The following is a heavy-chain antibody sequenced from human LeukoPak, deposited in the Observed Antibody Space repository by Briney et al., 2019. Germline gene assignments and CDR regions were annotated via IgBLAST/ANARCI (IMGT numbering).Heavy chain of an antibody. CDR1: GYTFTSYA. J-gene: IGHJ4*02. D-gene: IGHD3-22*01. CDR2: INAGNGNT. Sequence: ASVKVSCKASGYTFTSYAMHWVRQAPGQRLEWMGWINAGNGNTKYSQKFQGRVTITADESTSTAYMELSSLRSEDTAVYYCARGAYYYDSSGYYSYFDYWGQGTLDTVSS. CDR3: ARGAYYYDSSGYYSYFDY. V-gene: IGHV1-3*01.